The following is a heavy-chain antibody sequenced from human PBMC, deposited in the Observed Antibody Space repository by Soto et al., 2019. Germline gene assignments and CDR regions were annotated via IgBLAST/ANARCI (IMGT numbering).Heavy chain of an antibody. CDR2: IIPIFGTA. D-gene: IGHD2-8*01. J-gene: IGHJ4*02. V-gene: IGHV1-69*01. CDR3: ASNEKSYFTNGGCYAYY. Sequence: QVQLVQSGAEVKKPGSSVKVSCKASGGTFSSYAISWVRQAPGQGLEWMGGIIPIFGTANYAQKFQGRVTITADESTSKAYMELSSLRSEDTAVYYLASNEKSYFTNGGCYAYYWGQGTLVTVSS. CDR1: GGTFSSYA.